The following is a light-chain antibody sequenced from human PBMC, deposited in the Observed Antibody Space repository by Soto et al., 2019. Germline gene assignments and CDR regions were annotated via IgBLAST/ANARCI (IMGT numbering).Light chain of an antibody. Sequence: DIHMTQSPSSLSASVGYRFTISCRASQSISSYFNWYQQKPGKAPKLLIYATSSLESGVPSRLSGSGSGTDFTLTISSLHPEDSATYYCQQSYYSWTFGQGTKVDIK. CDR1: QSISSY. CDR2: ATS. J-gene: IGKJ1*01. CDR3: QQSYYSWT. V-gene: IGKV1-39*01.